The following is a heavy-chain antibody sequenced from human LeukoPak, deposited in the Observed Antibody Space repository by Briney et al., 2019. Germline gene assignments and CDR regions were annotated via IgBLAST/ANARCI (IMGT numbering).Heavy chain of an antibody. V-gene: IGHV3-7*01. CDR2: IKEDGSAK. CDR3: VRDSPGYGAYDFD. J-gene: IGHJ4*02. Sequence: GGSVRLSCAASGFTFSSYWMSWVRQAPGKGLEWVANIKEDGSAKYYVDSVKGRFTISRDNAKNSLYLQMNNLSAEDTAVYYCVRDSPGYGAYDFDWGQGTLVTVSS. D-gene: IGHD5-12*01. CDR1: GFTFSSYW.